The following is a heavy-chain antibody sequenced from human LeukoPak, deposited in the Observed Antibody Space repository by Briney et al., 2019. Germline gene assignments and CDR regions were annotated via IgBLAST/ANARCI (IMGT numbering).Heavy chain of an antibody. CDR3: AKGEISTGTLYFAKDV. Sequence: AGRSLRLSCTGSGFTFDDYAMHWVRQAPGKGLEWVSGISWHSRSVGYAESVKGRFIISRDNAKNSVYLQMDSLRSDDTALYYCAKGEISTGTLYFAKDVWGQGTPVTVSS. D-gene: IGHD1-7*01. J-gene: IGHJ6*02. CDR2: ISWHSRSV. CDR1: GFTFDDYA. V-gene: IGHV3-9*01.